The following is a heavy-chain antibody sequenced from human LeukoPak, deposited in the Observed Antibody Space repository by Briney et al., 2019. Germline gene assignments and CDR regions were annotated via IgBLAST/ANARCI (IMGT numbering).Heavy chain of an antibody. V-gene: IGHV4-34*01. CDR1: GGSFSGYY. J-gene: IGHJ4*02. D-gene: IGHD3-22*01. CDR3: ARDCYYDSSGYQYYFDY. CDR2: INHSGST. Sequence: SETLSLTCAVYGGSFSGYYWSWIRQPPGKGLEWIGEINHSGSTNYNPSFKSRVTISVDTSKNQFSLKLSSVTAADTAVYYCARDCYYDSSGYQYYFDYWGQGTLVTVSS.